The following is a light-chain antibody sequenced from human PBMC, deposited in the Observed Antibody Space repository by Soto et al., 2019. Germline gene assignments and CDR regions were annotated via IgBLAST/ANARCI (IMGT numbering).Light chain of an antibody. CDR1: KSINKY. CDR2: AAS. Sequence: DIQMTQSPSSLSASVGDRVTITCRASKSINKYLNWYQQKPGKAPKILIYAASTLQSGVTSRFSGSGSGTDFTLTISSLQPEDFATYYCQQTYGTPRRFGQGTKVEI. V-gene: IGKV1-39*01. CDR3: QQTYGTPRR. J-gene: IGKJ1*01.